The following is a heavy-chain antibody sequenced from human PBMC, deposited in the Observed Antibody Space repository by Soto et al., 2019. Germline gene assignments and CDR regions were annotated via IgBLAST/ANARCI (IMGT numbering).Heavy chain of an antibody. CDR1: GGSVSSGSYY. V-gene: IGHV4-61*01. CDR3: ARDRFPHIVVVVAATHAFDI. J-gene: IGHJ3*02. D-gene: IGHD2-15*01. Sequence: SETLSLTCTVSGGSVSSGSYYWSWIRQPPGKGLEWIGYIYYSGSTNYNPSLKSRVTISVDTSKNQFSLKLSSVTAADTAVYYCARDRFPHIVVVVAATHAFDIWGQGTMVTVSS. CDR2: IYYSGST.